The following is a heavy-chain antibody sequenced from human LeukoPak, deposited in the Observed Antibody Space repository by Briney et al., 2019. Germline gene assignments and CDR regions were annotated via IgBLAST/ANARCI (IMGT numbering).Heavy chain of an antibody. CDR2: MNANSGNT. J-gene: IGHJ5*02. D-gene: IGHD2-15*01. CDR1: GYTFTSYA. V-gene: IGHV1-8*02. CDR3: VRACSGGTCMNWFDP. Sequence: ASVKVSCKASGYTFTSYAMNWVRQATGQGLEWMGWMNANSGNTGYAQKFQGRVTMTRDTSISTAYMELNTLKYEDTAVYYCVRACSGGTCMNWFDPWGQGTLVTVSS.